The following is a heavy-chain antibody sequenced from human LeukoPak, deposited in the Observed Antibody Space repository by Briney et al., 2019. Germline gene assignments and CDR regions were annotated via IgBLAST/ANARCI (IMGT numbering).Heavy chain of an antibody. CDR3: AREGYGSGTNGDY. V-gene: IGHV3-30-3*01. Sequence: GGSLRLSCAAFGFTFSTYAMHWVRQAPGKGPEWVTVISHDGTTKYYADSVKGRFTISRDNFKNTLYLQMSSLRVEDTAMYYCAREGYGSGTNGDYWGQGTLVTVSS. CDR2: ISHDGTTK. D-gene: IGHD3-10*01. CDR1: GFTFSTYA. J-gene: IGHJ4*02.